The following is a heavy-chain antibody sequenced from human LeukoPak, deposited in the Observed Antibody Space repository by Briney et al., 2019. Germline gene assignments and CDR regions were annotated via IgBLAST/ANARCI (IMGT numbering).Heavy chain of an antibody. J-gene: IGHJ6*03. CDR1: GYIFTDYA. Sequence: GASVKVSCKASGYIFTDYAIHWLRQAPGQRPEGMGWMNAANGNTKYSQKFQGRITLIRDTSAATAYMELSSLRHDDLAVYYCARGRGTSGSNRDFYFYYYMDVWGKGTTVTVSS. V-gene: IGHV1-3*01. CDR3: ARGRGTSGSNRDFYFYYYMDV. D-gene: IGHD2-15*01. CDR2: MNAANGNT.